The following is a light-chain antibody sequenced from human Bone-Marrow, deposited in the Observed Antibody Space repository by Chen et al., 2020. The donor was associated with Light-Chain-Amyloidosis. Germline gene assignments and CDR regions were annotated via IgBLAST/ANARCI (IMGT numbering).Light chain of an antibody. CDR1: SGHSNYA. CDR2: LNSDGSH. Sequence: QLVVTQSPSASASLGAPVKLTGTLSSGHSNYAVAWHQQQPEKGPRYLMKLNSDGSHNKGDGIPDRFSGSSSGAERYLTISSLQSEDEADYFCQTWGTGIQVFGGGTKLTVL. V-gene: IGLV4-69*01. J-gene: IGLJ3*02. CDR3: QTWGTGIQV.